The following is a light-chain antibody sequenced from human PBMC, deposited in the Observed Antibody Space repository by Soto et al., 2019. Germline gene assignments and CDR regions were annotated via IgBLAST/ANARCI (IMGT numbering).Light chain of an antibody. CDR2: DAS. CDR3: QQYNSYSPAT. J-gene: IGKJ1*01. CDR1: QSIRRR. Sequence: IQMPQSPSMLSASVGDRVTIACRASQSIRRRLAWYQQKPGKAPKLLIFDASTLESGVPSRFSGRGSETEFTLTISSLQPDDFATYYCQQYNSYSPATFGQGTKVDIK. V-gene: IGKV1-5*01.